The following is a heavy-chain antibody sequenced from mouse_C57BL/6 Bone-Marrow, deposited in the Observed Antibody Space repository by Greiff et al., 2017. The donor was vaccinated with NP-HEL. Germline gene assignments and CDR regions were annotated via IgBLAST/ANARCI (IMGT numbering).Heavy chain of an antibody. J-gene: IGHJ3*01. D-gene: IGHD2-1*01. V-gene: IGHV1-69*01. CDR1: GYTFTSYW. Sequence: QVQLQQPGAELVMPGASVKLSCKASGYTFTSYWMHWVKQRPGQGLEWIGEIDPSASYTNYNQKFKGKSTLTVDKSSSTAYMQLSSLTSEDSAVYYCARGSYYGNYWFAYWGQGTLVTVSA. CDR3: ARGSYYGNYWFAY. CDR2: IDPSASYT.